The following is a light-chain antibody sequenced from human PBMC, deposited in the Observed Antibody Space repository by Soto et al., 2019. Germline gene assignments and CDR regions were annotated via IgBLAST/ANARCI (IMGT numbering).Light chain of an antibody. Sequence: QSVLTQPPSVSGAPGQRVTISCTGSSSNIGAGYDVHWYQQLPGTAPKLLIYGNSNRPSEVPDRFSGSKSGTSASLAITGLQAEDEADYYCKSYDSSLSDYVLGTGTKVTVL. CDR2: GNS. J-gene: IGLJ1*01. CDR1: SSNIGAGYD. V-gene: IGLV1-40*01. CDR3: KSYDSSLSDYV.